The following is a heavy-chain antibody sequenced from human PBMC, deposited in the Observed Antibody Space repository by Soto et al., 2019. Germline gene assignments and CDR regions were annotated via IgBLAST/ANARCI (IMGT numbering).Heavy chain of an antibody. CDR3: ARDSSGYDWLDY. D-gene: IGHD5-12*01. Sequence: SETLSLTCTVSGGSISSYYWSWIRQPPGKGLEWIGYIYYSGSTNYNPPLKSRVTISVDTSKNQFSLKLSSVTAADTAVYYCARDSSGYDWLDYWGQGTLVTVSS. CDR1: GGSISSYY. V-gene: IGHV4-59*01. J-gene: IGHJ4*02. CDR2: IYYSGST.